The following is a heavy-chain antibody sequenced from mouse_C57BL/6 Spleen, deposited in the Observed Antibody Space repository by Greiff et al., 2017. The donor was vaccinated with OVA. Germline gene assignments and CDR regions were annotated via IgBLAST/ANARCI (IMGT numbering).Heavy chain of an antibody. CDR1: GYAFSSSW. V-gene: IGHV1-82*01. Sequence: QVQLKQSGPELVKPGASVKISCKASGYAFSSSWMNWVKQRPGKGLEWIGRIYPGDGDTNYNGKFKGKATLTADKSSSTAYMQLSSLTSEDSAVYFCARGLYYYGSRVFDYWGQGTTLTVSS. CDR2: IYPGDGDT. D-gene: IGHD1-1*01. CDR3: ARGLYYYGSRVFDY. J-gene: IGHJ2*01.